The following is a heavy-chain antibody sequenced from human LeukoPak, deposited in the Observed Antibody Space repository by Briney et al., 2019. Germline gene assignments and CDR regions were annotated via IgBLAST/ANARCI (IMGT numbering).Heavy chain of an antibody. CDR3: ARLRIAAAGTYNWFDP. V-gene: IGHV3-53*01. D-gene: IGHD6-13*01. Sequence: PGGSLRLSCAASGFTVSSNYMTWVRQAPGKGLEWVSVVYSGGATYYADSVKGRFTIYRDNSKSTLYLQMHNLRADDTAVYYCARLRIAAAGTYNWFDPWGQGTLVTVSS. J-gene: IGHJ5*02. CDR2: VYSGGAT. CDR1: GFTVSSNY.